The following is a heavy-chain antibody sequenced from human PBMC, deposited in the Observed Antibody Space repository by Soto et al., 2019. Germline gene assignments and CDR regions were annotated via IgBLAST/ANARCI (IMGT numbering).Heavy chain of an antibody. J-gene: IGHJ4*02. V-gene: IGHV1-18*01. CDR2: TSAYNGNT. D-gene: IGHD3-16*01. Sequence: QVQLVQSGAEVKKPGASVKVSCKASGYTFTKFGISWVRQAPGQGLEWMGWTSAYNGNTNYAQKFQARVTMTTVTSTSTAYMEVRSLRCDDTAVYYCARWGTPIDYWGQCTLVTVSS. CDR3: ARWGTPIDY. CDR1: GYTFTKFG.